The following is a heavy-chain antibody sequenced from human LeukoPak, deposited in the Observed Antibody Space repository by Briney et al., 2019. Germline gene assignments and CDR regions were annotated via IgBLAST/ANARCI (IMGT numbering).Heavy chain of an antibody. CDR2: MNPNSGNT. D-gene: IGHD6-19*01. V-gene: IGHV1-8*03. CDR1: GYTFTSYD. CDR3: ARGSRQWRSYYYMDV. Sequence: ASVTVSCKASGYTFTSYDINWVRQATGQGLEWMGWMNPNSGNTGYAQKFQGRVTITRNTSISTAYMELSSLRSEDTAVYYCARGSRQWRSYYYMDVWGKGTTVTVSS. J-gene: IGHJ6*03.